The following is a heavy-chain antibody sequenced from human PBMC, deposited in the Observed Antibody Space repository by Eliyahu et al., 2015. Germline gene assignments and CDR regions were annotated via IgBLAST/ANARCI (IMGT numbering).Heavy chain of an antibody. Sequence: QVQLVQSGAEVKRPGASVKVSCXASGYKLXXYGIIWVRQAPGQGXXWLGWIIPYNGDTKYSHQVQGRATMTIDTSTSTAQMELRGLRSDDTAVYYCARVYYDFSGGFHRPMEADYWGQGAMVTV. D-gene: IGHD3-3*01. CDR2: IIPYNGDT. CDR1: GYKLXXYG. J-gene: IGHJ4*02. V-gene: IGHV1-18*01. CDR3: ARVYYDFSGGFHRPMEADY.